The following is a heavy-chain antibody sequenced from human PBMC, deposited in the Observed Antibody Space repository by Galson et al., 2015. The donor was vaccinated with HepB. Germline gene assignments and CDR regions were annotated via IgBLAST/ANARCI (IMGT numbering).Heavy chain of an antibody. CDR1: GFTFSSYS. J-gene: IGHJ6*02. D-gene: IGHD2-2*01. V-gene: IGHV3-48*02. CDR2: ISSSSSTI. CDR3: ATYFPGTIPAANYYGMDV. Sequence: SLRLSCAASGFTFSSYSMNWVRQAPGKGLEWVSYISSSSSTIYYADSVKGRFTISRDNAKNSLYLQMNSLRDEDTAVYYCATYFPGTIPAANYYGMDVWGQGTTVTVSS.